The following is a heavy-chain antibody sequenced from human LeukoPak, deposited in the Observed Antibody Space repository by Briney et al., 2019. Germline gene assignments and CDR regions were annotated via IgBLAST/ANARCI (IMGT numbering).Heavy chain of an antibody. D-gene: IGHD2-21*02. Sequence: PSETLSLTCTVSGGSISSSSYYWGWIRQPPGKGLEWIGSIYYSGSTYYNPSLKSRVTISVDTSKNQFSLKLSSVTAADTAVYYCARPRVDRGDNKIDYWGQGTLVTVSS. V-gene: IGHV4-39*01. CDR1: GGSISSSSYY. CDR3: ARPRVDRGDNKIDY. J-gene: IGHJ4*02. CDR2: IYYSGST.